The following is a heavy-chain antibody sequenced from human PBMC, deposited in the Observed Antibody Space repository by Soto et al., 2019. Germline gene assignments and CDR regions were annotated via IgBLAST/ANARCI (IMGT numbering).Heavy chain of an antibody. Sequence: ASVKVSCKASGYTFTSYYMHWVRQAPGQGLEWMGIINPSGGSTSYAQKFQGRVTMTRDTSTSTVYMELSSLRSEDTAVYYCARSSDCGGDCYYYYYGMDVWGQGTTVTVSS. V-gene: IGHV1-46*03. J-gene: IGHJ6*02. CDR2: INPSGGST. CDR3: ARSSDCGGDCYYYYYGMDV. D-gene: IGHD2-21*02. CDR1: GYTFTSYY.